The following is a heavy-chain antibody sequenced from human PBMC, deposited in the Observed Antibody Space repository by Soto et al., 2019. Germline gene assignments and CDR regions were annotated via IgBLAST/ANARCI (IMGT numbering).Heavy chain of an antibody. D-gene: IGHD5-12*01. J-gene: IGHJ4*02. CDR1: GGSIKVGGYY. V-gene: IGHV4-39*01. CDR3: ARLAYSHYST. Sequence: SETLSLTCTVSGGSIKVGGYYWGWIRQTPGKGLEWVATIYYSGTTYYNPSLKSRLTISLDTSRNQFSLDLTSVTAADTAVYYCARLAYSHYSTWGQGTLVTVAS. CDR2: IYYSGTT.